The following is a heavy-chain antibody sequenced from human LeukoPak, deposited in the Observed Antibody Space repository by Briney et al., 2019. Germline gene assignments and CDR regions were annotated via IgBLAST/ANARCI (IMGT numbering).Heavy chain of an antibody. D-gene: IGHD5-24*01. CDR2: MSSSGDTI. Sequence: PGGSLRLSCAASGFSFSDYYMSWIRQAPGKGLEWVSYMSSSGDTIYYADSVKGRFTISRDNAKNSLYLQMNSLRAEDTAVYYCARAITRRRDGSDAFDIWGQGTMVTVSS. CDR1: GFSFSDYY. V-gene: IGHV3-11*04. J-gene: IGHJ3*02. CDR3: ARAITRRRDGSDAFDI.